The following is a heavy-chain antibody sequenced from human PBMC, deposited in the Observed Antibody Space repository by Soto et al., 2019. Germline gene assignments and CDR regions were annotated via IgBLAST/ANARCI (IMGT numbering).Heavy chain of an antibody. CDR2: ISAYNGNT. J-gene: IGHJ4*02. CDR3: ASSYCGTSSCSVLTLDY. CDR1: GYTFTRYG. Sequence: GASVKVSCKASGYTFTRYGVSWVRQAPGQGLEWMGWISAYNGNTNYAQKFQGRVTMTTDTSTSTAYMELRSLRSDDTAVFYCASSYCGTSSCSVLTLDYWGQGTLVTVYS. V-gene: IGHV1-18*01. D-gene: IGHD2-2*01.